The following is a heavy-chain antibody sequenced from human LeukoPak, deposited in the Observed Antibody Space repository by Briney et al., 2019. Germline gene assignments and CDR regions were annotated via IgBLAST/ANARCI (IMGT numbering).Heavy chain of an antibody. J-gene: IGHJ5*02. CDR2: IYYSGST. D-gene: IGHD3-22*01. V-gene: IGHV4-39*07. Sequence: SETLSLTCTVSGGSISSNSYYWGWIRQPPGKGLEWIGCIYYSGSTYYNPSLKSRVTISVDTSKNQFSLKLSSVTAADTAVYYCARDLYDSSGYPYPIPGPNWFDPWGQGTLVTVSS. CDR1: GGSISSNSYY. CDR3: ARDLYDSSGYPYPIPGPNWFDP.